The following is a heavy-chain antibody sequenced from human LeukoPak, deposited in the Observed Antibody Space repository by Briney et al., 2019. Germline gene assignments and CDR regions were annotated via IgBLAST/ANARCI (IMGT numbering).Heavy chain of an antibody. Sequence: VQPGGSLRLSCAASGFTFSDHDMDWVRQAPGKGLEWVGRIRSKANSYATAYAASVKGRFTISRDDSKNTAYLQMNSLKTEDTAVYYCTRPSDCTNGVCHKDYWGQGTLVTVSS. V-gene: IGHV3-73*01. CDR1: GFTFSDHD. D-gene: IGHD2-8*01. CDR2: IRSKANSYAT. J-gene: IGHJ4*02. CDR3: TRPSDCTNGVCHKDY.